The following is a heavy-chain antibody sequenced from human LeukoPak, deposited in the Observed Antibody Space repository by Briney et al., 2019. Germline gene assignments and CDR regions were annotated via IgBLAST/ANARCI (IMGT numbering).Heavy chain of an antibody. V-gene: IGHV3-11*01. J-gene: IGHJ4*02. D-gene: IGHD6-13*01. CDR3: AKRGSSWYADY. CDR2: ISSSGSTT. Sequence: GGSLRLSCAASGFTFSDYYMFWIRQAPGKGLEWVSYISSSGSTTYYADSVKGRFTSSRDNAKNSLYLQMSSLRAEDTAVYYCAKRGSSWYADYWGQGTLVTVSS. CDR1: GFTFSDYY.